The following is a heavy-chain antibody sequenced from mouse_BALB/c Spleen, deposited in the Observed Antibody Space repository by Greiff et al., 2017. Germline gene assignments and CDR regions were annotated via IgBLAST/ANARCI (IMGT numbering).Heavy chain of an antibody. CDR1: GFNIKDTY. D-gene: IGHD3-3*01. CDR3: ASGAGEDYFDY. CDR2: IDPANGNT. J-gene: IGHJ2*01. Sequence: EVQLVESGAEFVKPGDSVKFSCSASGFNIKDTYMSWVKQKPEQGLEWIGRIDPANGNTKSDPKFQGNATITADTSSNTAYLQLSSLTSEDTAVYYCASGAGEDYFDYWGQGTTLTVSA. V-gene: IGHV14-3*02.